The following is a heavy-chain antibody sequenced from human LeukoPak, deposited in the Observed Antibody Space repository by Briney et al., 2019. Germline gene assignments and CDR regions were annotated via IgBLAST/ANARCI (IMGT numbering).Heavy chain of an antibody. CDR3: AKDAYLGGQPLDY. CDR1: GFTFDDYA. D-gene: IGHD3-16*01. Sequence: PGRSLRLSCAASGFTFDDYAMHWVRQAPGKGLEWVSGISWNSGSIGYADSVKGRFTISRDNAKNSLYLQMNSLRAEDTAVYYCAKDAYLGGQPLDYWGQGTLVTVSS. V-gene: IGHV3-9*01. J-gene: IGHJ4*02. CDR2: ISWNSGSI.